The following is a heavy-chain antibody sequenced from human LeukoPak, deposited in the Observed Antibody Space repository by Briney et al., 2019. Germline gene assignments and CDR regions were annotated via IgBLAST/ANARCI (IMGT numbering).Heavy chain of an antibody. CDR1: GFTFSSYG. CDR2: IRYDGSNK. CDR3: AKRYVWDDSSGFDAFDI. D-gene: IGHD3-22*01. J-gene: IGHJ3*02. V-gene: IGHV3-30*02. Sequence: GGSLRLSCSASGFTFSSYGMHWVRQAPGKGLEWVAFIRYDGSNKYYADSVKGRFTISRDNSKNTLYLQMNSLRAEDTAVYYCAKRYVWDDSSGFDAFDIWGQGTMVTVSS.